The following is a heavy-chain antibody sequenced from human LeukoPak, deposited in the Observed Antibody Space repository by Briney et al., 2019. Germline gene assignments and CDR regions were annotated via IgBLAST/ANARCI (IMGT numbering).Heavy chain of an antibody. CDR2: INHSGST. CDR1: GGSFSGYN. CDR3: ARGFPPLGVTTWMSYYYYYGMDV. J-gene: IGHJ6*02. D-gene: IGHD4-11*01. Sequence: SETLSLTCAVYGGSFSGYNWSWIRQPPGKGLEWIGEINHSGSTNYNPSLKSRVTISVDTSKNQFSLKLSSVTAADTAVYYCARGFPPLGVTTWMSYYYYYGMDVWGQGTTVTVSS. V-gene: IGHV4-34*01.